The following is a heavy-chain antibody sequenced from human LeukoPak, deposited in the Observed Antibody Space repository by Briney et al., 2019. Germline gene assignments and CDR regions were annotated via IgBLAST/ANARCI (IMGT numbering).Heavy chain of an antibody. CDR2: IYSSGNT. D-gene: IGHD3-10*01. V-gene: IGHV4-4*07. CDR3: ARRESGSNAFHI. CDR1: GGSISNYD. Sequence: SETLSLTCTVSGGSISNYDWSWIWRPVRKGQELIGRIYSSGNTDYNPSLKSRVTMSIDTSKNQFSLKLASVTAADTAVYYCARRESGSNAFHIWGQGTMVTVSS. J-gene: IGHJ3*02.